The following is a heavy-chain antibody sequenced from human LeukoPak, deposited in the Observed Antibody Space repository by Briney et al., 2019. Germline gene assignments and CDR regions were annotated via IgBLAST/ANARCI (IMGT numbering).Heavy chain of an antibody. D-gene: IGHD6-19*01. CDR2: ISSSSSYI. CDR3: ARAGLAVAGTGDYYYMDV. V-gene: IGHV3-21*01. Sequence: GGTLRLSCAASGFTFSSYSMNWVRQAPGKGLEWVSSISSSSSYIYYADSVKGRFTISRDNAKNSLYLQMNSLRAEDTAVYYCARAGLAVAGTGDYYYMDVWGKGTTVTVSS. J-gene: IGHJ6*03. CDR1: GFTFSSYS.